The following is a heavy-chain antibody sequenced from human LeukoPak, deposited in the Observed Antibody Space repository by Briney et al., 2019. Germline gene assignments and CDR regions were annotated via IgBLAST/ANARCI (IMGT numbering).Heavy chain of an antibody. CDR3: ASGVSGYSYLGY. CDR2: IYYSGST. CDR1: GGSISSYY. D-gene: IGHD5-18*01. J-gene: IGHJ4*02. Sequence: SETLSLNCTVSGGSISSYYWSWLRQPPGKGLEWIGYIYYSGSTNYNPSLKSRVTISVDTSKNQFSLKLSSVTAAGTAVYYCASGVSGYSYLGYWGQGTQVTVSS. V-gene: IGHV4-59*01.